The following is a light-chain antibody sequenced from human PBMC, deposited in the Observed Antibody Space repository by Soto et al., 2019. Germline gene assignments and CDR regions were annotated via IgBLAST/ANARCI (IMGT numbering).Light chain of an antibody. CDR2: AAS. J-gene: IGKJ1*01. CDR3: LQNHNYPRT. V-gene: IGKV1-6*01. CDR1: QDISDD. Sequence: AILMTQSPSSLSASVGDRVTITCRASQDISDDVGWYQHKPGKAPKLLISAASRLQSGVPSRFSGSGSGAEFTLTITSLRPEDSATYYCLQNHNYPRTFGQGTKVEI.